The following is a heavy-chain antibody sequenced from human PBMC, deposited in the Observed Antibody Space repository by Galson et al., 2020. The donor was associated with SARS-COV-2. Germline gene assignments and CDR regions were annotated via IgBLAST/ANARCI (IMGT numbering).Heavy chain of an antibody. CDR3: AKRANDYDSSGYYDY. Sequence: GESLKISCAASGFTFSSYAMNWVRQAPGKGLEWVSAISGSGGSTYYADSVKGRFTISRDNSKNTLYLQMNSLRAEDTAVYHCAKRANDYDSSGYYDYWGQGTLVTVSS. D-gene: IGHD3-22*01. J-gene: IGHJ4*02. CDR2: ISGSGGST. CDR1: GFTFSSYA. V-gene: IGHV3-23*01.